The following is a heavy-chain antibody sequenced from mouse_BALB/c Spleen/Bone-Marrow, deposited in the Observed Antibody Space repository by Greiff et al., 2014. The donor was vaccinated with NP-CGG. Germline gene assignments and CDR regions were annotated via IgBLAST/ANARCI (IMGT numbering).Heavy chain of an antibody. CDR1: GYTFTSYY. V-gene: IGHV1S56*01. Sequence: VQRVESGPELVKPGASVRISCKASGYTFTSYYMHWVKQRPGQGLEWIGWIYPGNVNTKYNEKFKGKATLTADKSSSTAYMQLSSLTSEDSAVYFCARDTMDYWGQGTSVTVSS. CDR2: IYPGNVNT. J-gene: IGHJ4*01. CDR3: ARDTMDY.